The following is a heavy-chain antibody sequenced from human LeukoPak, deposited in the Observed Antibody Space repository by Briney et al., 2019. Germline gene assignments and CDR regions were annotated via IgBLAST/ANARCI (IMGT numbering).Heavy chain of an antibody. CDR2: MNIDSGNT. D-gene: IGHD1-1*01. J-gene: IGHJ4*02. V-gene: IGHV1-8*01. CDR3: VRCSGLGNDS. CDR1: GYTFTSHD. Sequence: GASVKVSCKASGYTFTSHDINWVRQATGQGLEWMGWMNIDSGNTGYTEKFQGRVTITRNTSTPTPNMKLISLTSEDTAFYSCVRCSGLGNDSWGQGTLVTVSS.